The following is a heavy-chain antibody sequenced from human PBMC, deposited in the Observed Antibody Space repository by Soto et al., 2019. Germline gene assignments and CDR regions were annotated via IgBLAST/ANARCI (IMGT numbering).Heavy chain of an antibody. CDR1: GFTFEDYD. CDR3: VKGTFSSTKVIFDS. D-gene: IGHD6-19*01. V-gene: IGHV3-9*01. J-gene: IGHJ4*02. CDR2: ITSNSGAV. Sequence: EVQLVESGGGLAQPGRSLRLSCVASGFTFEDYDMHWVRQVPGKGLEWVSSITSNSGAVKFADSVKGRFSLSRDNARKSMYLEMKSPRSEDTAFYFCVKGTFSSTKVIFDSWGQGTLVTVSS.